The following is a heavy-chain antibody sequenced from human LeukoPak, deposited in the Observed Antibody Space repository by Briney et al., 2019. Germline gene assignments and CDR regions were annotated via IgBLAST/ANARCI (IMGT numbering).Heavy chain of an antibody. D-gene: IGHD1-1*01. J-gene: IGHJ5*02. V-gene: IGHV3-7*03. CDR3: ASGGRNGDNWFDP. Sequence: GGSLRLSCVGSGFKFGSSWMIWVRQAPGKGLEWVANIKEDGSEKFYVDSVKGRFTVSRDNAENSLYLQMNSLRPEDTALYYCASGGRNGDNWFDPWGQGTLVTVSS. CDR2: IKEDGSEK. CDR1: GFKFGSSW.